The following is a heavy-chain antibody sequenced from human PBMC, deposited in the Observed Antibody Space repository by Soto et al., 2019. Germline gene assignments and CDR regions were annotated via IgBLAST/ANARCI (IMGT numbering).Heavy chain of an antibody. D-gene: IGHD6-19*01. CDR3: AMLGGWSGGSSGMDV. V-gene: IGHV3-72*01. CDR1: GLIFSDYH. Sequence: EVQLVESGGGLVQPGGSLRLSCAASGLIFSDYHMDWVRQAPGKGLEWVGRIRRKANSYTTEYAASVKGRFTISRDDSKNSLYLQMNILKSEHTAVYYCAMLGGWSGGSSGMDVWGQGTTVTVSS. J-gene: IGHJ6*02. CDR2: IRRKANSYTT.